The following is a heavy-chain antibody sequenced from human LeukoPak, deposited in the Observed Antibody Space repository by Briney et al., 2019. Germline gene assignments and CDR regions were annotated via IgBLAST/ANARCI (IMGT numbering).Heavy chain of an antibody. CDR1: GFTFSSYA. D-gene: IGHD2-2*01. V-gene: IGHV3-30*04. CDR3: AKPPIRVVRAVTLVQDY. CDR2: ISYDGSNK. Sequence: QAGGSLRLSCAASGFTFSSYAMHWVRQAPGKGLEWVAVISYDGSNKYYADSVKGRFTISRDNSKNTLYLQMNSLRAEDTAVYYCAKPPIRVVRAVTLVQDYWGQGTLVTVSS. J-gene: IGHJ4*02.